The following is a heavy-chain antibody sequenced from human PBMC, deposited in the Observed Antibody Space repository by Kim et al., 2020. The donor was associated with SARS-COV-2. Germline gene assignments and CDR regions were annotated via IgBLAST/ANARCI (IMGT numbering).Heavy chain of an antibody. CDR2: IKSKTDGGTT. CDR1: GFTFSNAW. D-gene: IGHD1-26*01. J-gene: IGHJ3*02. V-gene: IGHV3-15*01. CDR3: TTDKGGATHDAFDI. Sequence: GGSLRLSCAASGFTFSNAWMSWVRQAPGKGLEWVGRIKSKTDGGTTDYAAPVKGRFTISRDDSKNTLYLQMNSLKTEDTAVYYCTTDKGGATHDAFDIWGQGTMVTVSS.